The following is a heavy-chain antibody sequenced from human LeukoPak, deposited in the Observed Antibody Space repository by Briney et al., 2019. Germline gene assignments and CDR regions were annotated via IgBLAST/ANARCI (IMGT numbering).Heavy chain of an antibody. CDR2: IYYSGST. V-gene: IGHV4-39*07. CDR1: GGSISSRNYY. J-gene: IGHJ4*02. CDR3: ARSSSSGYFY. D-gene: IGHD3-22*01. Sequence: SETLSLTCTVSGGSISSRNYYWGWIRQPPGKGLEWIGSIYYSGSTYYNPSLKSRVTISLDTSKDQFSLKLSSVTAADTAVYYCARSSSSGYFYWGQGTLVTVSS.